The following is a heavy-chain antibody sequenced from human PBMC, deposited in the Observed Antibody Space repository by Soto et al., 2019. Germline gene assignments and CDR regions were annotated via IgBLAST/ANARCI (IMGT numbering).Heavy chain of an antibody. CDR2: IKSKTDGGTT. V-gene: IGHV3-15*07. J-gene: IGHJ6*02. Sequence: GGCLRLSCAASGFTFSNPWMNWVRQAQGKGQEWVGRIKSKTDGGTTDSAAPVKGRFTISRDDSKNTLYLQMNSLRTEDTAVYYCTTVNLISGWYLDYNGMDVWGQGTTVPV. D-gene: IGHD6-19*01. CDR3: TTVNLISGWYLDYNGMDV. CDR1: GFTFSNPW.